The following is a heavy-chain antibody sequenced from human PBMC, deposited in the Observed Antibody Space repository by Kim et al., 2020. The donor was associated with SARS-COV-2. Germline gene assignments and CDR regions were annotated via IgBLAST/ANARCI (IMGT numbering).Heavy chain of an antibody. CDR2: IYTSGST. CDR3: ARDSRSYSYGSHHGWYFDL. D-gene: IGHD5-18*01. Sequence: SETLSLTCTVSGGSISSYYWSWIRQPAGKGLEWIGRIYTSGSTNYNPSLKSRVTMSVDTSKNQFSLKLSSVTAADTAVYYCARDSRSYSYGSHHGWYFDLWGRGTLVTVSS. CDR1: GGSISSYY. V-gene: IGHV4-4*07. J-gene: IGHJ2*01.